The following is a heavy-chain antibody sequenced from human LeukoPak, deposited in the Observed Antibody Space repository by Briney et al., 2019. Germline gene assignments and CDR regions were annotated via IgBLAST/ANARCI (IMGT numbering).Heavy chain of an antibody. J-gene: IGHJ6*02. V-gene: IGHV3-33*08. Sequence: PGGSLRLSCAASGFTFSSYAMHWVRQAPGKGLEWVAVIWYDGSNKYYADSVKGRFTISRDNSKNTLYLQMNSLRAEDTAVYYCARPHVVPAATATGGYGMDVWGQGTTVTVSS. CDR3: ARPHVVPAATATGGYGMDV. CDR2: IWYDGSNK. CDR1: GFTFSSYA. D-gene: IGHD2-2*01.